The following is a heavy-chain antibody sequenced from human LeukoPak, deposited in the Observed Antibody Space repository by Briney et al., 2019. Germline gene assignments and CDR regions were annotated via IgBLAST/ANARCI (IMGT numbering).Heavy chain of an antibody. CDR2: ISYNSGTT. Sequence: PGGSLRLSCAASGFTFDDYAMHWVRQAPGKGLEWVSGISYNSGTTGYADSVKGRFTISRDNAKNSLYLQMNSLRAEDTALYYCTKDTRGGYDSNGSFTNWGQGTLVTVSS. V-gene: IGHV3-9*01. CDR3: TKDTRGGYDSNGSFTN. D-gene: IGHD3-22*01. CDR1: GFTFDDYA. J-gene: IGHJ4*02.